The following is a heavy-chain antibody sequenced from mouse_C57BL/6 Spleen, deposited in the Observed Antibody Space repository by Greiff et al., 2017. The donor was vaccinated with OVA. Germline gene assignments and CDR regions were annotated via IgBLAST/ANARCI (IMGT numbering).Heavy chain of an antibody. D-gene: IGHD2-1*01. CDR3: ARGGDYGNWFAY. CDR1: GYTFTSYT. J-gene: IGHJ3*01. V-gene: IGHV1-4*01. CDR2: INPSSGYT. Sequence: QVHVKQSGAELARPGASVKMSCKASGYTFTSYTMHWVKQRPGQGLEWIGYINPSSGYTKYNQKFKDKATLTADKSSSTAYMQLSSLTSEDSAVYYCARGGDYGNWFAYWGQGTLVTVSA.